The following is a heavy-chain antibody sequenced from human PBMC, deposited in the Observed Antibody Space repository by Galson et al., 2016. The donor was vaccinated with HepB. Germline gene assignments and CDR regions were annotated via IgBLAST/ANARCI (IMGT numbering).Heavy chain of an antibody. V-gene: IGHV4-59*01. Sequence: SETLSLTCTVPGDSITNSYWSWIRQPPGKGLEWIGFIYNNGSTTYKPSLKSRVAMSLDTSKNQFSLKLSSVTAADTAVYYCAREPLEYSSSSNYYYFYGMDVWGQGTTVIVSS. J-gene: IGHJ6*02. CDR3: AREPLEYSSSSNYYYFYGMDV. CDR1: GDSITNSY. D-gene: IGHD6-6*01. CDR2: IYNNGST.